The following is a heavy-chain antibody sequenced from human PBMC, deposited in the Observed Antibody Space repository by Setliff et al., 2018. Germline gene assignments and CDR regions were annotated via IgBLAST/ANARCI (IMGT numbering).Heavy chain of an antibody. Sequence: SETLSLTCTVSGGSISSSTYYWGWIRQPPGKGLEWIGSIYYRGSTSYNSSLKSRVSISVDTSKNQFSLNLNSVTAAATAVYYCATLTGDRGVDYWGQGTLVTVSS. CDR1: GGSISSSTYY. J-gene: IGHJ4*02. CDR2: IYYRGST. CDR3: ATLTGDRGVDY. V-gene: IGHV4-39*01. D-gene: IGHD7-27*01.